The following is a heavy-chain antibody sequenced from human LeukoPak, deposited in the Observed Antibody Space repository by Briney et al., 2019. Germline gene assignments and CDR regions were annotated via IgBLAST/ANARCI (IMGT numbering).Heavy chain of an antibody. J-gene: IGHJ4*02. Sequence: PGGSLRLSCAAPGLTFRDFYMSWIRQAPGRGLEYISYITNSGSSIYYAASVKGRFTISRDNAKNSLYLQMSSLRAEDTAIYYCAGRTFGGKSPAFDYWGQGTLVTVSS. CDR3: AGRTFGGKSPAFDY. D-gene: IGHD4-23*01. V-gene: IGHV3-11*01. CDR2: ITNSGSSI. CDR1: GLTFRDFY.